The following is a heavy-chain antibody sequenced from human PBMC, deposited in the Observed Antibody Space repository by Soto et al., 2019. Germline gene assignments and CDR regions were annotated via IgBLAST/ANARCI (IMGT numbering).Heavy chain of an antibody. Sequence: SETLSLTCAVYGGSFSGYYWSWIRQPPGKGLEWIGEINHSGSTNYNPSLKSRVTISVDTSKNQFSLKLSSVTAADTAVYYCARGSDYYASSGYYYEFDYWGQGTLVTVSS. D-gene: IGHD3-22*01. CDR1: GGSFSGYY. CDR3: ARGSDYYASSGYYYEFDY. J-gene: IGHJ4*02. V-gene: IGHV4-34*01. CDR2: INHSGST.